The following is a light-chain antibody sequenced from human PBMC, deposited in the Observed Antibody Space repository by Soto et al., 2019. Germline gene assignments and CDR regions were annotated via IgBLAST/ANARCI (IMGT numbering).Light chain of an antibody. CDR1: NIGSKR. Sequence: ELTQPPSVSVAPEKTARITCGGNNIGSKRVHWYRQKPGQAPVLVIYYDSDRPSGIPERFSGSNSGNTATLTISRVEAGDEADYYCQVWDITTDHYVFGTGTKVTVL. J-gene: IGLJ1*01. CDR3: QVWDITTDHYV. V-gene: IGLV3-21*04. CDR2: YDS.